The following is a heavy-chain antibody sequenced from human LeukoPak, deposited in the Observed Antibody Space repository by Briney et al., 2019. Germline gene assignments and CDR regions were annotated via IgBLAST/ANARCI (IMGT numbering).Heavy chain of an antibody. Sequence: PGGSLRLSCAASGFTFSDYALGWVRQAPGRGLEWVATLSGSGAGTYYSDSMQGRFTISRDNSKRTLFLQMNSLRAEGTAFYYCAKAELGVDTFFDYWGQGTLVTVSA. D-gene: IGHD5-18*01. CDR3: AKAELGVDTFFDY. V-gene: IGHV3-23*01. CDR2: LSGSGAGT. J-gene: IGHJ4*02. CDR1: GFTFSDYA.